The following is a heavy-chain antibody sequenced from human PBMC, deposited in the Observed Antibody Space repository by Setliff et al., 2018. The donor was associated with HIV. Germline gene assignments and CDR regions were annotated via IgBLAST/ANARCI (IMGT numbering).Heavy chain of an antibody. Sequence: SETLSLTCSVSGGSISSYYWGWIRQSAGKGLEWIGRLHRSGNTINNPSLNSRVTMSVDTSKNHFSLNLHSVTAADTAVYYCARVGANANFDYWGQGTQVTVSS. V-gene: IGHV4-4*07. J-gene: IGHJ4*02. CDR2: LHRSGNT. CDR3: ARVGANANFDY. CDR1: GGSISSYY. D-gene: IGHD1-26*01.